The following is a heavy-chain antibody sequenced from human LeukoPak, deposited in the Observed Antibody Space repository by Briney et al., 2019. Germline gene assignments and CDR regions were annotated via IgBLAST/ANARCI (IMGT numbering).Heavy chain of an antibody. Sequence: GGSLRLSCAASGFGFGQYEMNWVRQAPGKGVEWIAYISVRAGTIYYGDSAEGRFTISRDDAKNSLYLQMNGLRVEDTAIYYCAKDFPHYYEVPHGMDVWGQGTTVTV. CDR1: GFGFGQYE. D-gene: IGHD3-22*01. J-gene: IGHJ6*02. CDR3: AKDFPHYYEVPHGMDV. CDR2: ISVRAGTI. V-gene: IGHV3-48*03.